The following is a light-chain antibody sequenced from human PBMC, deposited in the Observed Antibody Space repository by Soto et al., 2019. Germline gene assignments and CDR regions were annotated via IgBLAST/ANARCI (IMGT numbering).Light chain of an antibody. CDR1: QSVSSSY. V-gene: IGKV3-20*01. Sequence: NVLTPSPGTLSWSPGERATLSCRASQSVSSSYLAWYQQKPGQAPRLLIYGASSRATGIPDGFSGSGFGTDFTLTISRLDPEDFAVYYCQQYGRSSLTFGPGTKVDIK. J-gene: IGKJ3*01. CDR3: QQYGRSSLT. CDR2: GAS.